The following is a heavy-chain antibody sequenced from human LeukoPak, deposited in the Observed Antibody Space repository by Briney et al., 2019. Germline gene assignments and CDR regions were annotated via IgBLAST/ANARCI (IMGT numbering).Heavy chain of an antibody. CDR2: ISGLSTHI. CDR1: GFTFSDYD. V-gene: IGHV3-69-1*02. CDR3: GRAFPPLRTSSAGDL. Sequence: GGSLRLSCSASGFTFSDYDMNWVRQAPGKGLEWVSSISGLSTHIYYGDPVKGRFSISRDNAKNSVYLQMNSLGVEDTAIYYCGRAFPPLRTSSAGDLWGQGILVTVSS. D-gene: IGHD3-16*01. J-gene: IGHJ4*02.